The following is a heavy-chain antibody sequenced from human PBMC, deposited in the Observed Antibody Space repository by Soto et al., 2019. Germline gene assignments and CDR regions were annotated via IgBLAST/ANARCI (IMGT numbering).Heavy chain of an antibody. CDR1: GFTFSSYA. CDR2: ISYDGSNK. D-gene: IGHD3-10*01. CDR3: ARDLPFSGAGVFDY. Sequence: GGSLRLSCAASGFTFSSYAMHWVRQAPGKGLEWVAVISYDGSNKYYADSVKGRFTISRDNSKNTLYLQMNSLRAEDTAVYYCARDLPFSGAGVFDYWGQGTLVTVSS. V-gene: IGHV3-30-3*01. J-gene: IGHJ4*02.